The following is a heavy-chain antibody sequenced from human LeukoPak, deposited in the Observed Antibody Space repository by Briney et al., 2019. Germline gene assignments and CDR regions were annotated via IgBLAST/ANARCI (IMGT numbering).Heavy chain of an antibody. CDR1: GGSISSGDYY. V-gene: IGHV4-30-4*08. Sequence: PSETLSLTCTVSGGSISSGDYYWSWIRQPPGKGLEWIGYIYYSGSTYYNPSLKSRVTISVDTSKNQFSLKLSSVTAADTAVYYCARELQYYYDSSGPTGYWGQGTLVTVSS. CDR3: ARELQYYYDSSGPTGY. D-gene: IGHD3-22*01. CDR2: IYYSGST. J-gene: IGHJ4*02.